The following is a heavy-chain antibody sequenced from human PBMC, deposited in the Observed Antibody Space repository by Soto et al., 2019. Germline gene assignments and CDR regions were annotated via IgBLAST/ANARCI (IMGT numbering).Heavy chain of an antibody. D-gene: IGHD1-1*01. CDR2: INMDGGST. CDR1: GFALSSFD. J-gene: IGHJ4*02. CDR3: VRDHSGLKDFDY. V-gene: IGHV3-48*03. Sequence: GESLKISCAASGFALSSFDMDWVRQAPGKGLEWVSYINMDGGSTHYAESVKGRFTISRDNGRNSLSLQMDSLRVEDTAVYYCVRDHSGLKDFDYWGQGTLVTVSS.